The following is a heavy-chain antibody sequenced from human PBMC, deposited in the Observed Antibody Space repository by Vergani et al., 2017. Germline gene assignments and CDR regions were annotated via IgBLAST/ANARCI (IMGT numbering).Heavy chain of an antibody. CDR2: ISSSSSYI. D-gene: IGHD3-10*01. J-gene: IGHJ6*02. CDR3: AKGTGQLWLGEYYYGMDV. CDR1: GFTFSSYS. V-gene: IGHV3-21*01. Sequence: EVQLLESGGGLVKPGGSLRLSCAASGFTFSSYSMNWVRQAPGKGLEWVSSISSSSSYIYYADSVKGRFTISRDNAKNSLYLQMNSLRAEDTAVYYCAKGTGQLWLGEYYYGMDVWGQGPT.